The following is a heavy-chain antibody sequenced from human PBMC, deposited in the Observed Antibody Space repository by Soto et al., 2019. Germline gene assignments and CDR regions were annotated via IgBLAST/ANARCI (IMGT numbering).Heavy chain of an antibody. V-gene: IGHV2-5*02. CDR2: IYWDDDK. CDR1: GFSFNTRTAG. D-gene: IGHD1-26*01. CDR3: ARLHSGSYFDH. Sequence: QITLKESGPTLVRPTQTLTLTCTFSGFSFNTRTAGVGWIRQPPGKALEWLALIYWDDDKRHSPSLKPRLTISKDTSKNQVVLTLTNMDPVDTGTYYCARLHSGSYFDHWGQGSLVTVSS. J-gene: IGHJ4*02.